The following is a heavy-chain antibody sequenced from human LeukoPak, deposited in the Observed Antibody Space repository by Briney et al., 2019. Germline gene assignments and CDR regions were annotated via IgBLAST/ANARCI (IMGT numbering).Heavy chain of an antibody. CDR3: ARVLSSGFYFDY. Sequence: PSETLSLTCTVSGGSISTSSYFWGWIRQPPGKGLEWIGNIFYTGITNYNPSLKSRVTMSVDTSKNQFSLKLGSVTAADTAVYYCARVLSSGFYFDYWGQGTLVTVSS. J-gene: IGHJ4*02. CDR2: IFYTGIT. V-gene: IGHV4-39*07. D-gene: IGHD3-22*01. CDR1: GGSISTSSYF.